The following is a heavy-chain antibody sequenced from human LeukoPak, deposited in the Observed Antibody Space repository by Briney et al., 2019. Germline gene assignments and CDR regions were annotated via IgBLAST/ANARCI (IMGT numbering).Heavy chain of an antibody. CDR3: ARELCSTTTCYFDY. D-gene: IGHD2-2*01. J-gene: IGHJ4*02. CDR1: GGSISSYY. Sequence: SETLSLTCSVSGGSISSYYWSWIRQPPGKGLEWIGYIYYTGSTNYNPSLKSRITISVDTSKNQFSLKPNSVTAADTAVYYCARELCSTTTCYFDYWGQGTLVTVSS. CDR2: IYYTGST. V-gene: IGHV4-59*01.